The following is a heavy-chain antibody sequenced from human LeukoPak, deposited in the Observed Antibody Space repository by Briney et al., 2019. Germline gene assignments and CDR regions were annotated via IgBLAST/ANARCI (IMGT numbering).Heavy chain of an antibody. D-gene: IGHD5-24*01. J-gene: IGHJ4*02. CDR2: IHASGST. CDR3: ARDVRDGYNLFDY. V-gene: IGHV4-61*02. CDR1: GGSISSGSYY. Sequence: PSETLSLTCTVSGGSISSGSYYWSWMRQPAGKGLEWIGRIHASGSTNYNPSLKSRVTISTDTSKNQFSLKLTSVTAADTAVYYCARDVRDGYNLFDYWGQGTLVTVSS.